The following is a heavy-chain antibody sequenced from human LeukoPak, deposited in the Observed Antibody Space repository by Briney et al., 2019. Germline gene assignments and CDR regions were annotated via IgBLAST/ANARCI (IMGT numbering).Heavy chain of an antibody. CDR3: AREGGSSWFLDY. V-gene: IGHV3-66*01. D-gene: IGHD6-13*01. CDR2: IYSGGST. CDR1: GFTVSSNY. J-gene: IGHJ4*02. Sequence: GGSLRLSCSASGFTVSSNYMSWVRQAPGKGLEWVSVIYSGGSTYYADSVKGRFTISRDNSKNTLYLQMNSLRAEDTAVYYCAREGGSSWFLDYWGQGTLVTVSS.